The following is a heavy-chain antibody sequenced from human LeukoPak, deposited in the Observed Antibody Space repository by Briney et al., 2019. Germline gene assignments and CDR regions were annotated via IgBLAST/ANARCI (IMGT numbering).Heavy chain of an antibody. Sequence: GGSLRLSCAASGFTFSSYDMHWVRQATGKGLEWVSAISTTGDTYNPGSVKGRFTISRENAKSSLYLQMNSLRAEDTAVYYCARGRSGSYFDSWGQGTLVAVSS. CDR1: GFTFSSYD. D-gene: IGHD1-26*01. V-gene: IGHV3-13*04. CDR3: ARGRSGSYFDS. CDR2: ISTTGDT. J-gene: IGHJ4*02.